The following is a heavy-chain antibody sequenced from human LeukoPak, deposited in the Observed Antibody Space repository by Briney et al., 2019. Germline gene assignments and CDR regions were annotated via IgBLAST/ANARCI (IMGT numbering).Heavy chain of an antibody. CDR3: ARVDTAMIKAFDY. V-gene: IGHV3-23*01. CDR2: IHISSDST. D-gene: IGHD5-18*01. Sequence: PGGSLRLSCAASGFTFSSYVMSWVRQAPGKGLEWVSTIHISSDSTYYTDSVKGRFTISRDNSKNTLYMQMNSLRAEDTAVYYCARVDTAMIKAFDYWGQGTLVTVSS. CDR1: GFTFSSYV. J-gene: IGHJ4*02.